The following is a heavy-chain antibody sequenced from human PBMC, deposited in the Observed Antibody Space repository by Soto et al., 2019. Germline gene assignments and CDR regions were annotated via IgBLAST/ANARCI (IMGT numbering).Heavy chain of an antibody. CDR2: IYTSGST. CDR3: ARDRIAARGSYYYGMDV. D-gene: IGHD6-6*01. Sequence: QVQLQESGPGLVKPSETLSLTCTVSGGSISSYYWSWIRQPAGKGLEWIGRIYTSGSTNYNPSLRCRVTMSVDTSTNQFSLKLSSVTAADTAVYYCARDRIAARGSYYYGMDVWGQGTTVTVSS. J-gene: IGHJ6*02. CDR1: GGSISSYY. V-gene: IGHV4-4*07.